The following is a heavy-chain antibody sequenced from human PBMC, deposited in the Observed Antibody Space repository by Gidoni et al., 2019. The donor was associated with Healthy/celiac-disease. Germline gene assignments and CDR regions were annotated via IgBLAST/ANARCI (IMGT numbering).Heavy chain of an antibody. V-gene: IGHV3-23*01. CDR3: AKAGGVWELLYYFDY. Sequence: EVQLLESGGGLGQPGGSLRLSCAASGFTFSSYAMSWVRPAPGKGLEWVSAISGSGGSTYYADSVKGRFTISRDNSKNTLYLQMNSLRAEDTAVYYCAKAGGVWELLYYFDYWGQGTLVTVSS. CDR2: ISGSGGST. CDR1: GFTFSSYA. D-gene: IGHD1-26*01. J-gene: IGHJ4*02.